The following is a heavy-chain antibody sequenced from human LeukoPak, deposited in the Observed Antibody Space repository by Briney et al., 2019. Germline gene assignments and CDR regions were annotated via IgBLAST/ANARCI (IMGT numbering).Heavy chain of an antibody. D-gene: IGHD1-26*01. CDR2: MSYGGANE. CDR1: RFTFTNYA. V-gene: IGHV3-30-3*01. J-gene: IGHJ4*02. CDR3: TRDFRIVVTDY. Sequence: GGSLRLSRAASRFTFTNYALHWVRQAPGKGLEWVAVMSYGGANEYYADSVKGRFTISRDDSKNTLYLQMNSLRTEDTAIYYCTRDFRIVVTDYWGQGTLVTVSS.